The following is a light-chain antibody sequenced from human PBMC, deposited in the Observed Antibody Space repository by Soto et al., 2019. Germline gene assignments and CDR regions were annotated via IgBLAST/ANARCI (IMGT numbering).Light chain of an antibody. J-gene: IGLJ2*01. CDR3: RSYTTVIPHVV. CDR2: DVS. Sequence: QSALTQPASVSGSPGQSVTISCTGTTSDIGDYDYVSWYQQYPDKAPKLVIFDVSARPSGLFNRFSGSKSGNTAFLTISGLQAEEEADYFCRSYTTVIPHVVFGGGTKLTVL. V-gene: IGLV2-14*03. CDR1: TSDIGDYDY.